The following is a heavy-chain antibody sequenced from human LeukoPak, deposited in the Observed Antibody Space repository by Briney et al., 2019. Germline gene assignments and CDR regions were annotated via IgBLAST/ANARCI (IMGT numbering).Heavy chain of an antibody. Sequence: PGGSLRLSCAASGFTFSSYGMHWVRQAPGKGLEWVSYISSSSSTIYYADSVKGRFTISRDNAKNSLYLQMNSLRAEDTAVYYCARAWGYGFDYWGQGTLVTVSS. J-gene: IGHJ4*02. CDR2: ISSSSSTI. CDR3: ARAWGYGFDY. V-gene: IGHV3-48*01. D-gene: IGHD4-17*01. CDR1: GFTFSSYG.